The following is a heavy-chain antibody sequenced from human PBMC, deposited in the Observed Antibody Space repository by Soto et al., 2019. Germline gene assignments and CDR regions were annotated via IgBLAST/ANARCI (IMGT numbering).Heavy chain of an antibody. Sequence: QVQLVQSGAEVKKPGASVKVSCKASGYTFTTYYIHWVRQAPGQGLEWMGIINPSGTTTIYPQRFQGRVTMTRDTSSSKLYMELSSLRSEDTAVYYCASDPSNGREDAFDIWGQGTMVTVSS. CDR3: ASDPSNGREDAFDI. CDR1: GYTFTTYY. CDR2: INPSGTTT. D-gene: IGHD3-22*01. V-gene: IGHV1-46*01. J-gene: IGHJ3*02.